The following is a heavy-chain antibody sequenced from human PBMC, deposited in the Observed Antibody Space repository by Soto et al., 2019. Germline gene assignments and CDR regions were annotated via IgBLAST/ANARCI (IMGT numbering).Heavy chain of an antibody. Sequence: QVQLQESGPGLVKPSQTLSLTCTVSGGSISSGGYYWSWIRQHPGKGLEWIGYIYYSGSTYYNPSLKSRVTISVDTSNNQFSLKLSSVTAADTAVYYCARDRGVVVTAIPGWFDPWGQGTLVTVSS. V-gene: IGHV4-31*03. CDR3: ARDRGVVVTAIPGWFDP. CDR2: IYYSGST. CDR1: GGSISSGGYY. D-gene: IGHD2-21*02. J-gene: IGHJ5*02.